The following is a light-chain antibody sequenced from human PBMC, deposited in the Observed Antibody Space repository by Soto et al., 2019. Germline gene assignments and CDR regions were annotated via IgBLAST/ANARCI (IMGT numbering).Light chain of an antibody. CDR2: EVT. CDR1: SSDVGGYNY. Sequence: QSALTQPPSASGSPGQSVTISCTGTSSDVGGYNYVSWYQHHPGKAPKLMIYEVTKRPSGVPDRFSGSKSGNTASLTVSGLLAEDEADYSCASYAGSNKVFGTGTKLTVL. V-gene: IGLV2-8*01. J-gene: IGLJ1*01. CDR3: ASYAGSNKV.